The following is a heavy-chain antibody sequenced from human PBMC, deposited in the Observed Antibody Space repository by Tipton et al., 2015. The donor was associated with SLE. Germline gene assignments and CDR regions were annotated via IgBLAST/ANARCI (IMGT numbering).Heavy chain of an antibody. D-gene: IGHD1-7*01. CDR1: GYTFTTYD. CDR2: MNPNSGNT. CDR3: AGNPNWNYGLFDY. Sequence: QSGAEVKKPGASVKVSCKASGYTFTTYDINWVRQATGQGLEWMGWMNPNSGNTGYAQKLQGRVTMTRNTSMSTASMELSSLRSEDTAVYYCAGNPNWNYGLFDYWGQGTLVTVSS. J-gene: IGHJ4*02. V-gene: IGHV1-8*01.